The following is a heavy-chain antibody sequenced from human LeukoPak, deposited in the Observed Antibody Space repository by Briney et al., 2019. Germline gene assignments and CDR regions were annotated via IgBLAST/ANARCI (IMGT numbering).Heavy chain of an antibody. CDR1: GFTFSSYS. CDR2: ISSSSSTI. D-gene: IGHD6-6*01. V-gene: IGHV3-48*01. CDR3: ARGYSSSSFGY. Sequence: GALRLSCAASGFTFSSYSMNWVRQAPGKGLEWVSYISSSSSTIYYADSVKGRFTISRDNAKNSLYLQMNSLRAGDTAVYYCARGYSSSSFGYWGQGTLVTVSS. J-gene: IGHJ4*02.